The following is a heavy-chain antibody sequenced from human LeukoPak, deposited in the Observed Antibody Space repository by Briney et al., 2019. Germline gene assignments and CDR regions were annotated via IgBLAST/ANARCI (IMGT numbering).Heavy chain of an antibody. CDR2: IYDSGST. V-gene: IGHV4-39*01. CDR3: QSRFLEWLLDY. D-gene: IGHD3-3*01. J-gene: IGHJ4*02. Sequence: SETLSLTCTVSGVSISSNNYFWGWIRLPPGKGLEWIGSIYDSGSTYYNPSLKSRVTISVDTSKNQFSLKLNSVTAADTAMYYCQSRFLEWLLDYWGQGTLVTVSS. CDR1: GVSISSNNYF.